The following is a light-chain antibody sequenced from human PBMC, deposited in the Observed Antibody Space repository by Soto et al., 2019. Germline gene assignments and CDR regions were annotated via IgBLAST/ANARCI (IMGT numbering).Light chain of an antibody. V-gene: IGKV3-11*01. J-gene: IGKJ2*01. CDR1: QRFGTY. CDR2: DAS. Sequence: EIALTQAPATLSLSPGERATLSCRASQRFGTYLAWYQQKRGQPPRLLIYDASIRATGIPARCSGSGSGTDFTLTISSLEPADFAVYYCQQRSNWPGTFGQGNKLALK. CDR3: QQRSNWPGT.